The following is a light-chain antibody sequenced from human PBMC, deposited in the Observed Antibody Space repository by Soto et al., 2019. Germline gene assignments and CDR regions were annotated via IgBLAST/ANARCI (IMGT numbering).Light chain of an antibody. CDR1: QNIDAW. CDR2: KAS. V-gene: IGKV1-5*03. Sequence: DIQMTQSPSTLSGSLGDRVTITCRASQNIDAWLAWYQQKPGKAPKVLIYKASSLESGVPSRFSGSGSGTDFTLAISSLQPEDFTTYYCQQSYGIPQTFGPGTRLEIK. CDR3: QQSYGIPQT. J-gene: IGKJ5*01.